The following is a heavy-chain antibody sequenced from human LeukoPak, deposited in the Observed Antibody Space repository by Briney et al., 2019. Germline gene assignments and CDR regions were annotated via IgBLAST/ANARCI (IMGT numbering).Heavy chain of an antibody. D-gene: IGHD3-3*01. CDR1: GYTFTSYG. CDR2: ISAYNGNT. V-gene: IGHV1-18*01. CDR3: ARLSGYYINDAFDI. Sequence: ASVXVSCKASGYTFTSYGISWVRQAPGQGLEWMGWISAYNGNTNYAQKLQGRVTMTTDTSTSTAYMELRSLRSDDTAVYYCARLSGYYINDAFDIWGQGTMVTVSS. J-gene: IGHJ3*02.